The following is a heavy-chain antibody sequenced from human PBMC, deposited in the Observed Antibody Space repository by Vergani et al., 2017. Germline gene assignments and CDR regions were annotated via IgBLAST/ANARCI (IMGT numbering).Heavy chain of an antibody. D-gene: IGHD6-13*01. CDR2: ISWNSVSI. J-gene: IGHJ6*02. CDR1: GFTFDDYA. CDR3: AKANIAAANYYYGMDV. V-gene: IGHV3-9*01. Sequence: EVQLLESGGGLVQPGRSLRLSCAASGFTFDDYAMHWVRQAPGKGLEWVSGISWNSVSIGYADSVKGLFTISRDNAKNSLYLQMNSLRAEDTALYYCAKANIAAANYYYGMDVWGRGSTVTVPS.